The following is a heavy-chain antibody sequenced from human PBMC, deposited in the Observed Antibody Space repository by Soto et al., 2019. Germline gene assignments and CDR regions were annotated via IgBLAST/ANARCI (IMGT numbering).Heavy chain of an antibody. V-gene: IGHV4-31*03. CDR2: IYYSGST. Sequence: QVQLQESGPGLVKPSQTLSLTCTVSGGSISSGGYYWSWIRQHPGKGLEWIGYIYYSGSTYYNPSLKSRVTISVDTSKNQFSLKLSSVTAADTAVYYCARSGGKSGTYGMDVWGQGTTVTVSS. CDR1: GGSISSGGYY. D-gene: IGHD1-1*01. J-gene: IGHJ6*02. CDR3: ARSGGKSGTYGMDV.